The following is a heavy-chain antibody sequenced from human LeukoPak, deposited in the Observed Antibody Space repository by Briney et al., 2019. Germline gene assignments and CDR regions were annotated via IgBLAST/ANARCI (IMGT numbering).Heavy chain of an antibody. CDR2: ISSSSSYI. J-gene: IGHJ4*02. D-gene: IGHD4-11*01. Sequence: GGSLRLSCAASGFTFSSYSMNWVRQAPGKGLEWVSSISSSSSYIYYADSVKGRFTMSRDNAKNSLYLQMNSLRAEDTAVYYCARVRRLQGNRVDYWGQGTLVTVSS. CDR3: ARVRRLQGNRVDY. V-gene: IGHV3-21*01. CDR1: GFTFSSYS.